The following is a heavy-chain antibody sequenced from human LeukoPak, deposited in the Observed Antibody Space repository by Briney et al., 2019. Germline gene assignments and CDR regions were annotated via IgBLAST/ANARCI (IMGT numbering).Heavy chain of an antibody. J-gene: IGHJ4*02. CDR2: ISYDGSNK. D-gene: IGHD4-17*01. V-gene: IGHV3-30*18. Sequence: GGSLRLSCAASGFTFSSYGMHWVRQARGKGLEWVAVISYDGSNKYYADSVKGRFTISRDNSKNTLYLQMNSLRAEDTAVYYCAKVGPTVTFDYWGQGTLVTVPS. CDR1: GFTFSSYG. CDR3: AKVGPTVTFDY.